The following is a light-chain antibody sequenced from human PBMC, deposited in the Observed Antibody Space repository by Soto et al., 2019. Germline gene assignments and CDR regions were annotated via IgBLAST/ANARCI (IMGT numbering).Light chain of an antibody. J-gene: IGLJ1*01. Sequence: QSVLTQPPSVSAAPGQKVTISCSGSSSNVGSNYVSWYQQLPGTAPKLLIYDNGKRPSGIPDRFSGSKSGTSATLGITGFQTGDEADYYCGSWDSSLSAYVFGTGTKLTVL. CDR1: SSNVGSNY. V-gene: IGLV1-51*01. CDR3: GSWDSSLSAYV. CDR2: DNG.